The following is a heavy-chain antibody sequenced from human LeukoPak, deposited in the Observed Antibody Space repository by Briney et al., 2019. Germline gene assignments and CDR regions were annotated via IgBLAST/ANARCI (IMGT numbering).Heavy chain of an antibody. J-gene: IGHJ6*03. Sequence: SVKVSCKASGGTFSSYAISWERQAPGQGLEWMGGIIPIFGTANYAQKSQGRVTITADESTSTAYMELSSLRSEDTAVYYCARFRGSSNYYYYYMDVWGKGTTVTVSS. D-gene: IGHD6-13*01. V-gene: IGHV1-69*13. CDR2: IIPIFGTA. CDR1: GGTFSSYA. CDR3: ARFRGSSNYYYYYMDV.